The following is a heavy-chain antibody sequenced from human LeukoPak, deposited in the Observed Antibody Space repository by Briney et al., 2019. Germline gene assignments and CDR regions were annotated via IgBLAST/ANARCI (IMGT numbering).Heavy chain of an antibody. J-gene: IGHJ3*02. D-gene: IGHD4-23*01. CDR1: GFTLSSYG. Sequence: GGSLRLSCAASGFTLSSYGMHWVRQAPGKGLEWVAHILYGGSNKYYADSVKGRFTISRDNSKNTLYLQMNSLRAEDTAGYYCAKVYGGNGNDAFDIWGQGTMVTVSS. V-gene: IGHV3-30*18. CDR3: AKVYGGNGNDAFDI. CDR2: ILYGGSNK.